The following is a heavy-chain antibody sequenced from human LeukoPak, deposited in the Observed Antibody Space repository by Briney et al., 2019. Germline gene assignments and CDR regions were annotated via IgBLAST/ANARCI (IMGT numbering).Heavy chain of an antibody. J-gene: IGHJ4*02. D-gene: IGHD3-10*01. CDR2: SCSGGST. V-gene: IGHV3-23*01. Sequence: SCSGGSTYYADSVKGRVTISRDNSKNTLDLQMNSLRAEDTAVYYCAKHYGSGSYYGYYFDYWGQGTLVSVSS. CDR3: AKHYGSGSYYGYYFDY.